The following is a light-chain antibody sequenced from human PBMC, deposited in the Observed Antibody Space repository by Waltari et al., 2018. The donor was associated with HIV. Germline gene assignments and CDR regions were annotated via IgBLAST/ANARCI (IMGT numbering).Light chain of an antibody. V-gene: IGLV2-11*01. CDR2: DVS. Sequence: QSALTQPRSVSGSPGQSVTISCTGTSSDVGGYNYVSWYQKHPGKAPKLMFYDVSKRPSGVPDRFSGSKSGNTSSLTISGLQAEDEAYYYCCSYAGSYTPNWVFGGGTKLTVL. J-gene: IGLJ3*02. CDR3: CSYAGSYTPNWV. CDR1: SSDVGGYNY.